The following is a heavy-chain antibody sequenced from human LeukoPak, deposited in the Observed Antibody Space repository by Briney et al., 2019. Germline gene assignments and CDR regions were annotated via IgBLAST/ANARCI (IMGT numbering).Heavy chain of an antibody. CDR3: ARKLLGGNWFDP. CDR2: ISSSSSTI. CDR1: GFTFSSYS. J-gene: IGHJ5*02. D-gene: IGHD1-26*01. Sequence: PGGSLRLSCAASGFTFSSYSMNWVRQTPGKGLEWVSYISSSSSTIYYADSVKGRFTISRDNAKNSLYLQMNSLRDEDTAVYYCARKLLGGNWFDPWGQGTLVTVSS. V-gene: IGHV3-48*02.